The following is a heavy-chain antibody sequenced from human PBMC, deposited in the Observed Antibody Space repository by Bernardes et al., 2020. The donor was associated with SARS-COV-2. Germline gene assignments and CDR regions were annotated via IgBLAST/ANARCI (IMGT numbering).Heavy chain of an antibody. CDR2: IYSSGTT. V-gene: IGHV4-39*01. J-gene: IGHJ6*02. CDR3: AGSSCGIDCYIGGLRSWDYGMDV. CDR1: GGSISSSNYY. D-gene: IGHD2-21*02. Sequence: SDTLSVTCTVSGGSISSSNYYWGWIRQAHGKGLEWIGSIYSSGTTYYNPSLQGRVIESVDTTENQFSLRLSFVTAADTAVYYCAGSSCGIDCYIGGLRSWDYGMDVWGQGTTVTVSS.